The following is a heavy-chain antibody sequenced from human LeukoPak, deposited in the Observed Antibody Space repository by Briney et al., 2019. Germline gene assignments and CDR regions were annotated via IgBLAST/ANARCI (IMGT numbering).Heavy chain of an antibody. V-gene: IGHV3-30-3*01. Sequence: GGSLRLSCAASGFTFSSYAMHWVRQAPGKGLEWVAVISYDGSNKYYADSVKGRFTISRDNSKNTLCLQMNSLRAEDTAVYYCALFLDYWGQGTLVTVSS. CDR1: GFTFSSYA. J-gene: IGHJ4*02. CDR2: ISYDGSNK. CDR3: ALFLDY.